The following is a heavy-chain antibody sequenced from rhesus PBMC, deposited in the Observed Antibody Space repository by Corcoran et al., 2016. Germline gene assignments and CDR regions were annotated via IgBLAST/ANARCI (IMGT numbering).Heavy chain of an antibody. CDR3: TRVGQLANDAFDF. Sequence: DVQLVESGGGLVKPGGSLRLSCVASGFTFSSYEMHWVRQAPGKGLEWVSVISESGGTIYSADYVKGRFTISRDNAKNSLFLQMNSLRAEDTAVYYCTRVGQLANDAFDFWGQWLRVTVSS. V-gene: IGHV3-100*02. CDR2: ISESGGTI. J-gene: IGHJ3*01. CDR1: GFTFSSYE. D-gene: IGHD5-12*01.